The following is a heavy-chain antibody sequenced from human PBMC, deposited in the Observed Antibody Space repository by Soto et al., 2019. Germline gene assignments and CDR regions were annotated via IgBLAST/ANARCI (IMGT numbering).Heavy chain of an antibody. CDR1: GYNFANYW. V-gene: IGHV5-51*01. Sequence: GEALKISCEGSGYNFANYWIGWVRQMPGKGLEWIVIIYPGDSDSRYSPSFQGQVIISVDQSISTAYVQWSSLQASDTAMYYCARQEYNYAYFDFGGQGTLVTVSS. D-gene: IGHD1-1*01. J-gene: IGHJ4*02. CDR3: ARQEYNYAYFDF. CDR2: IYPGDSDS.